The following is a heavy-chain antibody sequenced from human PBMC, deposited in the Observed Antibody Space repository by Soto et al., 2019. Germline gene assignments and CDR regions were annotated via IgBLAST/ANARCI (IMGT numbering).Heavy chain of an antibody. Sequence: LETLSLTCTVSGGSISSSSYYWGWIRQPPGKGLEWIGSIYYSGSTYYNPSLKSRVTISVDTSKNQFSLKLSSVTAADTAVYYCARANTMVRGVIIYYYYGMDVWGQGTTVTVSS. CDR3: ARANTMVRGVIIYYYYGMDV. J-gene: IGHJ6*02. CDR1: GGSISSSSYY. V-gene: IGHV4-39*01. CDR2: IYYSGST. D-gene: IGHD3-10*01.